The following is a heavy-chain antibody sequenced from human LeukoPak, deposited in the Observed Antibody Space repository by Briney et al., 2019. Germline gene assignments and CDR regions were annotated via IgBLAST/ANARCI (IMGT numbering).Heavy chain of an antibody. CDR1: GGFISSGAYY. Sequence: SETLSLTCTLSGGFISSGAYYWGWIRQPPGKGLEWIGRIYYSGDSYYNPSLKSRVTMSVDTSKNQFSLNLNSVTAADTAVYSCARHRPYYYNSGNFDAFDIWGQGTMVTVSS. D-gene: IGHD3-10*01. CDR3: ARHRPYYYNSGNFDAFDI. V-gene: IGHV4-39*01. J-gene: IGHJ3*02. CDR2: IYYSGDS.